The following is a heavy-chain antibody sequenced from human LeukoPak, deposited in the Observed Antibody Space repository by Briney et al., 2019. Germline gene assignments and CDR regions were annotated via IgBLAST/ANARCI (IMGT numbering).Heavy chain of an antibody. Sequence: GESLRLSCAASGFTLSNYGMNWVRQAPGKGLEWVSAITSDGSTYYADSVKGRFTVSRDDPHNTLYLQMNSLRAEDTAVYFCARGGVDYYGSGTYYLMYYFDYWGQGALVTVSS. D-gene: IGHD3-10*01. J-gene: IGHJ4*02. CDR1: GFTLSNYG. CDR2: ITSDGST. CDR3: ARGGVDYYGSGTYYLMYYFDY. V-gene: IGHV3-23*01.